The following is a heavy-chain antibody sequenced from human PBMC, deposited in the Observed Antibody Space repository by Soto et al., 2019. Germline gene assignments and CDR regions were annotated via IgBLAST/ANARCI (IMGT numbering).Heavy chain of an antibody. CDR3: XREGKLNYYHSSGYLDY. V-gene: IGHV3-30-3*01. CDR1: GFTFSSYA. CDR2: ISYDGSNK. Sequence: TGGSLRLSCAASGFTFSSYAMHWVRQAPGKGLEWVAVISYDGSNKYYADSVKGRFTISRDNSKNTLYLQMNSLRAEDTAVYYCXREGKLNYYHSSGYLDYWGPGTLVTVSS. D-gene: IGHD3-22*01. J-gene: IGHJ4*02.